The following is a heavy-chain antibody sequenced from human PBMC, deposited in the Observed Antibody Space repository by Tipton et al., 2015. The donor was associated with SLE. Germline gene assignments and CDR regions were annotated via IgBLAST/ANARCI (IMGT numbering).Heavy chain of an antibody. V-gene: IGHV4-34*01. CDR3: ARGPRALHSYGQYFQH. J-gene: IGHJ1*01. Sequence: TLSLTCAVYGGSFSGYYWSWIRQPPGKGLEWIGEINHSGSTNYNPSLKSRVTISVDTSKNQFSLKLSSVTAADTAVYYCARGPRALHSYGQYFQHWGQGTLVTVFS. CDR2: INHSGST. D-gene: IGHD5-18*01. CDR1: GGSFSGYY.